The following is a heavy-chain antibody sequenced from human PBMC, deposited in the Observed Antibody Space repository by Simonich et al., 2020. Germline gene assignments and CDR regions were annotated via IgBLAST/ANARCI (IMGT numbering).Heavy chain of an antibody. J-gene: IGHJ4*02. CDR2: KWYDGSNK. D-gene: IGHD2-15*01. CDR1: GFTFSSYG. V-gene: IGHV3-33*01. CDR3: ARDRYCSGGSCYYFDY. Sequence: QVQLVESGGGVVQPGRSLRLSCAASGFTFSSYGMHWVRQAPGKGLEWVAGKWYDGSNKYYADSVKGRFTISRDNSKNTLYRQMNSLRAEDTAVYYCARDRYCSGGSCYYFDYWGQGTLVTVSS.